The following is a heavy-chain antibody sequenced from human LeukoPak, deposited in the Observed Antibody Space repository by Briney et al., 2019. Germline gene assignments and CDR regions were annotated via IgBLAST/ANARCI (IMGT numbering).Heavy chain of an antibody. CDR1: GGSISSGGYY. J-gene: IGHJ4*02. D-gene: IGHD6-13*01. V-gene: IGHV4-30-2*01. Sequence: SETLSLTCTVSGGSISSGGYYWSWIRQPPGKGLEWIGYIYHSGSTYYNPSLKSRVTISVDRSKNQFSLKLSSVTATDTAVYYCARGPAAAGTEIWGQGTLVTVSS. CDR3: ARGPAAAGTEI. CDR2: IYHSGST.